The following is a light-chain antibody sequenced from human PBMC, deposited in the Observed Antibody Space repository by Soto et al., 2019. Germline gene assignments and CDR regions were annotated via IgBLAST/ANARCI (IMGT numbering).Light chain of an antibody. V-gene: IGKV1-5*01. CDR3: QPYTGYSRT. CDR2: DAS. J-gene: IGKJ1*01. Sequence: DIQMTECPSTLSASVGERVTITCRASQSISSRLAWYQLKPGKAPKLLISDASSLERGVPSTFSGSGSGTEFTLTISTLQPDPFATSFCQPYTGYSRTLGQGTKVDIK. CDR1: QSISSR.